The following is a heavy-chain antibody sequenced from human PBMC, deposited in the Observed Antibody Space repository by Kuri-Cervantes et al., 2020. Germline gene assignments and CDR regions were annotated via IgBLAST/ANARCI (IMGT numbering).Heavy chain of an antibody. J-gene: IGHJ4*02. CDR1: GFTFSSYA. CDR2: ISYDGSNK. CDR3: ARWGNCEAVRPDGTCYFDY. Sequence: GGSLRLSCAASGFTFSSYAMHWVRQAPGKGLEWVAVISYDGSNKYYADSVKGRFTISRDNSGNTVSLQMNSLTVEDTAVYYCARWGNCEAVRPDGTCYFDYWGQGILVTVSS. D-gene: IGHD6-6*01. V-gene: IGHV3-30-3*01.